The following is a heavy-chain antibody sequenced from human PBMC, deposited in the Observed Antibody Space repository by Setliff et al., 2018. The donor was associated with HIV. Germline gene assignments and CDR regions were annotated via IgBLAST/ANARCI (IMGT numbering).Heavy chain of an antibody. CDR2: IKSKTDGGTT. D-gene: IGHD2-2*01. V-gene: IGHV3-15*01. CDR1: GFTFSNAW. J-gene: IGHJ4*02. CDR3: ARRAYCSSTTCFDN. Sequence: AGGSLRLSCVASGFTFSNAWMEWVRQAPGKGLEWVGRIKSKTDGGTTDHAAPVKGRFTISRDDSKNKLYLQMNSLKTEDTAVYYCARRAYCSSTTCFDNWGQGTLVTVSS.